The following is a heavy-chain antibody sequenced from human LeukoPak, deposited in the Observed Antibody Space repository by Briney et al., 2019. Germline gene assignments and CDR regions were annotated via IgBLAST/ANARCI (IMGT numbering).Heavy chain of an antibody. CDR1: GFTFGDYA. J-gene: IGHJ6*03. Sequence: SGRSLRLSCTASGFTFGDYAMSWVRQAPGKGLEWVGFIRSKAYGGTTENAASVKGRFTISRDDSKSIAYLQMNSLKTEDTAVYYCTITMVRGVHYMDVWGKGTTVTVSS. CDR3: TITMVRGVHYMDV. CDR2: IRSKAYGGTT. V-gene: IGHV3-49*04. D-gene: IGHD3-10*01.